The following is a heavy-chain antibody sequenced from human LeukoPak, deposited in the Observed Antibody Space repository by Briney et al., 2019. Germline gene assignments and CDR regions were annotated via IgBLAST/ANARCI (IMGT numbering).Heavy chain of an antibody. Sequence: SETLSLTCTVSGGSISSSSYYWGWIRQPPGKGLEWIGSIYYSGSTYYNPSLKSRVTISVDTSKNQFSLKLSSVTAADTAVYYCARTYSLLRSLGTEGWFDPWGQGTLVTVSS. CDR3: ARTYSLLRSLGTEGWFDP. D-gene: IGHD3-3*01. V-gene: IGHV4-39*01. CDR2: IYYSGST. CDR1: GGSISSSSYY. J-gene: IGHJ5*02.